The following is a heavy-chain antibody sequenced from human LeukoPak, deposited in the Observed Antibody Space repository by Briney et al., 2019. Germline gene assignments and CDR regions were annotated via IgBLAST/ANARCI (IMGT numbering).Heavy chain of an antibody. CDR1: GYSFTSYW. CDR3: ARVGPGGRSSRNFDY. CDR2: IYPGDSDT. V-gene: IGHV5-51*01. D-gene: IGHD6-13*01. Sequence: GESLKISCKGSGYSFTSYWIGWVRQMPGKGLEWMGIIYPGDSDTRYSPSLQGQVTISADKSISTAYLQWSSLKASDTAMYYCARVGPGGRSSRNFDYWGQGTLVTVSS. J-gene: IGHJ4*02.